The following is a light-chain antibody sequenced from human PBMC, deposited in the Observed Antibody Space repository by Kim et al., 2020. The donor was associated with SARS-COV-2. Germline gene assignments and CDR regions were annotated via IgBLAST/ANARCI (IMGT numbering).Light chain of an antibody. Sequence: VSPGQTASITCSGDKLGNKYTCWYQQKPGQSPVLVIYQDSKRPSGIPGRFSGSNSGNTATLTISGTQAMDEADYYCQAWDRTTVVFGGGTQLTVL. CDR3: QAWDRTTVV. J-gene: IGLJ3*02. CDR1: KLGNKY. CDR2: QDS. V-gene: IGLV3-1*01.